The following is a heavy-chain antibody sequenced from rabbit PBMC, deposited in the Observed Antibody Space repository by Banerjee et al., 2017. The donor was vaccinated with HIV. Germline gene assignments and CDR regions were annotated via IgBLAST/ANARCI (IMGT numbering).Heavy chain of an antibody. CDR2: IGGDTNSA. D-gene: IGHD5-1*01. Sequence: QEQLEESGGGLVKPGGTLTLTCTASGFSFSSSYWICWVRQAPGKGLEWIACIGGDTNSAHYASWAKGRFTIAKTSSTTVTLQMTSLTAADTATYFCANNNVENEFFWNLWGPGTLVTVS. V-gene: IGHV1S45*01. CDR3: ANNNVENEFFWNL. J-gene: IGHJ4*01. CDR1: GFSFSSSYW.